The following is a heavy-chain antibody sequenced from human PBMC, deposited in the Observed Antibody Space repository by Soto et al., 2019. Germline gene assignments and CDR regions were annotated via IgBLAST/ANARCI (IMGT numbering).Heavy chain of an antibody. V-gene: IGHV3-30-3*01. CDR2: ISYDGSNK. D-gene: IGHD6-13*01. Sequence: QVQLVESGRGVVQPGRSLRLSCAASGFTFSSYAMHWVRQAPGKGLEWVAVISYDGSNKYYADSVKGRFTISRDNSKTLYLQMNSLRAEDTAVYYCVRDKLPFSSSWHNRHFDYWGQATLVTVSS. CDR1: GFTFSSYA. J-gene: IGHJ4*02. CDR3: VRDKLPFSSSWHNRHFDY.